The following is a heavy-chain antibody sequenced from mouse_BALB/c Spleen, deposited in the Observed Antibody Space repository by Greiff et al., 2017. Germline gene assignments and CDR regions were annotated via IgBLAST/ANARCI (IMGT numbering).Heavy chain of an antibody. V-gene: IGHV1-31*01. D-gene: IGHD2-1*01. CDR3: ARGGNYEYYFDY. CDR2: INPYNGAT. CDR1: GYSFTGYY. Sequence: EVQLQQSGPELVKPGASVKISCKASGYSFTGYYMHWVKQSHVKSLEWIGRINPYNGATSYNQNFKDKASLTVDKSSSTAYMELHSLTSEDSAVYYCARGGNYEYYFDYWGQGTTLTVSS. J-gene: IGHJ2*01.